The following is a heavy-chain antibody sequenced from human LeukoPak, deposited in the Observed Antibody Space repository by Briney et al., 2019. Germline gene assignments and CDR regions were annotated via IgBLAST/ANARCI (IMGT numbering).Heavy chain of an antibody. CDR1: GYTFTSYN. D-gene: IGHD6-19*01. J-gene: IGHJ4*02. Sequence: ASVKVSCKASGYTFTSYNINWVRQAPGQALEWMGWMNPNSGNTGYAQKFQGRVTMTRNTSISTAYMELSSLRSEDTAVYYCARGRSARKNSGWYYFDYWGQGTLVTVSS. V-gene: IGHV1-8*01. CDR3: ARGRSARKNSGWYYFDY. CDR2: MNPNSGNT.